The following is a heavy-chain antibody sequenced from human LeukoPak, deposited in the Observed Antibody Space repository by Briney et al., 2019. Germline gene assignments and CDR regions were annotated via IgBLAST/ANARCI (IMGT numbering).Heavy chain of an antibody. CDR2: ISSNGGST. J-gene: IGHJ4*02. D-gene: IGHD6-19*01. CDR3: ARSNSGWYFSY. V-gene: IGHV3-64*01. Sequence: GGSLRLSCAASGFTFSSYAMHWVRQAPGKGLEYVSAISSNGGSTYYANSVKGRFTISRDNSKNTLYLQMGSLRAEDTAVYYCARSNSGWYFSYWGQGTLVTVSS. CDR1: GFTFSSYA.